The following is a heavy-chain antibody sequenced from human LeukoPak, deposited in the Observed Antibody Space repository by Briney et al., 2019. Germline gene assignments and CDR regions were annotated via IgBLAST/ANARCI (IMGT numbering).Heavy chain of an antibody. D-gene: IGHD3-10*01. CDR2: IYYSGST. CDR3: ARHSSRGYYGSGSYDY. J-gene: IGHJ4*02. Sequence: SETLSFTCTVSGGSISSSSYYWGWIRQPPGKGLEWIGSIYYSGSTYYNPSLKSRVTISVDTSKNQFSLKLSSVTAADTAVYYCARHSSRGYYGSGSYDYWGQGTLVTVSS. V-gene: IGHV4-39*01. CDR1: GGSISSSSYY.